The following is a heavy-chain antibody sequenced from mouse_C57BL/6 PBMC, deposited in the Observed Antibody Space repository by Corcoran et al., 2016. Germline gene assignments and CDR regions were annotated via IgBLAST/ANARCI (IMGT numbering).Heavy chain of an antibody. V-gene: IGHV1-81*01. CDR2: IYPRSGNT. CDR3: ARGLLPDYWYFDV. Sequence: QVQLQQSGAELARPGASVKLSCKASGYTFTSYGISWVKQRTGQGLKWIGEIYPRSGNTYYNEKFKSKATLTTDKSSSTAYMVLHILTSEDSAADFCARGLLPDYWYFDVWGTGTTVTVSS. CDR1: GYTFTSYG. J-gene: IGHJ1*03. D-gene: IGHD2-3*01.